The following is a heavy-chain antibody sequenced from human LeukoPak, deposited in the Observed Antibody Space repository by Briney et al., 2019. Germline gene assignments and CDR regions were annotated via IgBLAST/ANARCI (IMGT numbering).Heavy chain of an antibody. CDR2: IIPIFGTA. CDR1: GGTFSSYA. D-gene: IGHD6-13*01. J-gene: IGHJ1*01. CDR3: ARSIAAAGRGGTEYFQH. Sequence: SVEVSCKASGGTFSSYAISWVRQAPGQGLEWMGGIIPIFGTANYAQKFQGRVTITADESTSTAYMELSSLRSEDTAVYYCARSIAAAGRGGTEYFQHWGQGTLVTVSS. V-gene: IGHV1-69*01.